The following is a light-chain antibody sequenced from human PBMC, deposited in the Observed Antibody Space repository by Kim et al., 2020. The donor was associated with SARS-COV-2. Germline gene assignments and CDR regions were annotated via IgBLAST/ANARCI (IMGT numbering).Light chain of an antibody. CDR3: QQYNTMWT. J-gene: IGKJ1*01. Sequence: SASVGDRVTITCRASQSIGSSLVWYQQKPGKAPKLLIYKASNLENGVPSMFSGSGSGTEFTLTISSVQPADCATYYCQQYNTMWTFGQGTKVDIK. CDR2: KAS. CDR1: QSIGSS. V-gene: IGKV1-5*03.